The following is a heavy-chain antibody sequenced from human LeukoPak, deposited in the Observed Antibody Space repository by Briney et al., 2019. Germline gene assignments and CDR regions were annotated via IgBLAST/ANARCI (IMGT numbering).Heavy chain of an antibody. CDR1: GFTFSSYG. J-gene: IGHJ4*02. CDR2: IRYDGSNK. CDR3: ARSFIHSLVVPAAYFDY. D-gene: IGHD2-2*01. Sequence: GGSLRLSCAASGFTFSSYGMHWVRQAPGKGLEWVAFIRYDGSNKYYADSVKGRFTISRDNSKNTLYLQMNSLRAEDTAVYYRARSFIHSLVVPAAYFDYWGQGTLVTVSS. V-gene: IGHV3-30*02.